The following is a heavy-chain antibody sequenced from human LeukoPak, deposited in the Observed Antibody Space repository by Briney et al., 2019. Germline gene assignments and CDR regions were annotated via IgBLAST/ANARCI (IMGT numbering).Heavy chain of an antibody. J-gene: IGHJ4*02. CDR2: IRYDGSNK. V-gene: IGHV3-30*02. D-gene: IGHD3-10*01. CDR1: GFTFSSYG. CDR3: ARERMYSGSGSTYPYYDY. Sequence: GGSLRLSCAASGFTFSSYGMHWVRQAPGKGLEWVAFIRYDGSNKYYADSVKGRCTISRDNAKNAVYLEMNSLRAEDTAEYFCARERMYSGSGSTYPYYDYWGQGTLVTVSS.